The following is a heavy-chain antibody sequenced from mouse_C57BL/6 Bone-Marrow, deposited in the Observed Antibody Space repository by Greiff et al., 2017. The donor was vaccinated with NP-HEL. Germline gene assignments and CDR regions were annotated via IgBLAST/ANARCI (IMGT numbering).Heavy chain of an antibody. V-gene: IGHV1-9*01. Sequence: QVQLQQSGPELVKPGASVKISCKASGYTFTDYYMNWVKQRPGHGLEWIGEILPGSGSTNYNEKFKGKATFTADTSSNTAYMQLSSLTTEDSAIYYCARWALYYGSNDYWGQGTTLTVSS. CDR3: ARWALYYGSNDY. CDR2: ILPGSGST. CDR1: GYTFTDYY. J-gene: IGHJ2*01. D-gene: IGHD1-1*01.